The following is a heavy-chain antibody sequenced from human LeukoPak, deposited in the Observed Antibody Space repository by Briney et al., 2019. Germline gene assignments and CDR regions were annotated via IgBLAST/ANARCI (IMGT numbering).Heavy chain of an antibody. CDR3: VRSGWYSVDY. CDR2: IYYSGST. D-gene: IGHD6-19*01. J-gene: IGHJ4*02. V-gene: IGHV4-59*12. CDR1: GGSISSYY. Sequence: SETLSLTCTVAGGSISSYYWSWIRQPPGKGLEWIGYIYYSGSTNYNPSLKSRVTISVDPSKSQFSLKLSSLTAADTAVYYCVRSGWYSVDYWGQGTLVTVSS.